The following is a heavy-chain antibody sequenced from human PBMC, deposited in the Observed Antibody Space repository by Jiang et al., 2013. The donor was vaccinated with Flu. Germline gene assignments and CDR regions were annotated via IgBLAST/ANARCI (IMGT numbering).Heavy chain of an antibody. CDR3: ARILGGSWYIDY. CDR2: IDWDDDK. D-gene: IGHD6-13*01. V-gene: IGHV2-70*11. CDR1: GFSLSTSGMC. J-gene: IGHJ4*02. Sequence: KPTQTLTLTCTFSGFSLSTSGMCVSWIRQPPGKALEWLARIDWDDDKYYSTSLKTRPTISKDTSKNQVVLTMTNMDPVDTATYYCARILGGSWYIDYWGQGTLVTVSS.